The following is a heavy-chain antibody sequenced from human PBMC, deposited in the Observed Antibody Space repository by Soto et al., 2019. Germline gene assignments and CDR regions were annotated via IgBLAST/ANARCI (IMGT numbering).Heavy chain of an antibody. D-gene: IGHD6-13*01. Sequence: PSETLSLTCTVSGGSISSSSYYWGWIRQPPGKGLEWIGSIYYSGSTYYNPSLKSRVTISVDTSKNQFSLKLSSVTAADTAVYYCARHGKGGIAEFDYWGQGTLVTVSS. CDR2: IYYSGST. V-gene: IGHV4-39*01. J-gene: IGHJ4*02. CDR1: GGSISSSSYY. CDR3: ARHGKGGIAEFDY.